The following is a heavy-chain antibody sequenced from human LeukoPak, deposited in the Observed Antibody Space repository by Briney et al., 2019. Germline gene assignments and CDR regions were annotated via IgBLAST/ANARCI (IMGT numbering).Heavy chain of an antibody. CDR3: AKARGSLGSYFDY. V-gene: IGHV3-9*03. J-gene: IGHJ4*02. Sequence: GRSLRLSCAASGFTFDDYAMHWVRQAPGKGLEWVAGISWNSGSIGYADSVQGRFTISRDKAKNPPYLQMNSLRAEDLAVYYCAKARGSLGSYFDYWGQGTLVTVSS. CDR1: GFTFDDYA. D-gene: IGHD1-26*01. CDR2: ISWNSGSI.